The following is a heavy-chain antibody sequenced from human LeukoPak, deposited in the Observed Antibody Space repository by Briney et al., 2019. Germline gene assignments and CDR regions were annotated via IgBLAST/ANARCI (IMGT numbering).Heavy chain of an antibody. CDR1: GFTFSSYA. J-gene: IGHJ6*03. Sequence: PGGSLRLSCAASGFTFSSYAMSWVRQAPGKGLEWVSAISGSGGSTYYADSVKGRFTISRDNSKNTLYLQMNSLRAEDTAVYYCAKVIEGYSSSKDYYYYYMDVWGKGTTVTVSS. V-gene: IGHV3-23*01. CDR2: ISGSGGST. D-gene: IGHD6-6*01. CDR3: AKVIEGYSSSKDYYYYYMDV.